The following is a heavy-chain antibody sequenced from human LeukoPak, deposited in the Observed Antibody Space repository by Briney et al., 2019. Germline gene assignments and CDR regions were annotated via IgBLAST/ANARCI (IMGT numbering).Heavy chain of an antibody. CDR1: GFTFSSYW. J-gene: IGHJ4*02. V-gene: IGHV3-7*03. CDR3: ARDGYNTLLDY. Sequence: GGSLRLSCAASGFTFSSYWMSWVCQAPRTGLEWVANIKQDGSEKYYVDSEKGRFTISRDNAKNSLYLQMNSLRAEDTAVYYCARDGYNTLLDYWGQGTLVTVSS. CDR2: IKQDGSEK. D-gene: IGHD5-24*01.